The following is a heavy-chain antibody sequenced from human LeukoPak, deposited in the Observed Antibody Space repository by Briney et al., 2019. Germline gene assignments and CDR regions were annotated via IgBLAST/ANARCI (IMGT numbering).Heavy chain of an antibody. CDR1: GYTFTTYY. CDR3: ARDRAVGGYGGDFDY. CDR2: INPSGGST. V-gene: IGHV1-46*01. J-gene: IGHJ4*02. Sequence: ASVKVSCKASGYTFTTYYMHWVRQAPGQGLEWMGVINPSGGSTSYAQKFQGRVTMTRDTTTSTVYMELSSLRSEDTAVYYCARDRAVGGYGGDFDYWGQGTLVTVSS. D-gene: IGHD5-12*01.